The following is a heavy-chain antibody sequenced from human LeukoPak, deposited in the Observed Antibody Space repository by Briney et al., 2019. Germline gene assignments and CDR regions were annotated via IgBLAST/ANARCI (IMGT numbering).Heavy chain of an antibody. V-gene: IGHV3-7*01. J-gene: IGHJ4*02. Sequence: GGSLRLSCAASGFTFSSYWMSWVRQAPGKGLEWVANIKEDGSEKYYVDSVKGRFTISRDNAKNSLYLQMNSLRDEDTAVYFCTKGPPGDYWGQGTLVTVSS. CDR3: TKGPPGDY. D-gene: IGHD3-10*01. CDR2: IKEDGSEK. CDR1: GFTFSSYW.